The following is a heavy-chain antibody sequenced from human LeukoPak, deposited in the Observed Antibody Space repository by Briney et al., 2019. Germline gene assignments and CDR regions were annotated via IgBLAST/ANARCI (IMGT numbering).Heavy chain of an antibody. CDR3: ASGRWAGRIDY. Sequence: GSLRLSCAASGFTFSSYAMSWVRQAPGKGLEWIGEINHSGSTNYNPSLKSRVTISVDTSKNQFSLRLSSVTAADTAVYYCASGRWAGRIDYWGQGTLVTVSS. J-gene: IGHJ4*02. D-gene: IGHD6-19*01. CDR1: GFTFSSYA. CDR2: INHSGST. V-gene: IGHV4-34*01.